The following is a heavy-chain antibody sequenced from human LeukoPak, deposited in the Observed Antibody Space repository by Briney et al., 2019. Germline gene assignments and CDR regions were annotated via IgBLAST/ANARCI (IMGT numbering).Heavy chain of an antibody. CDR1: GFTFSSYS. CDR3: XXXXXAMVSFDY. CDR2: ISSSSSYI. D-gene: IGHD5-18*01. V-gene: IGHV3-21*01. J-gene: IGHJ4*02. Sequence: GGSLRLSCAASGFTFSSYSMNWVRQAPGKGLEWVSSISSSSSYIYYADSVKGRFTISRDNAKNSLYLQMNSLRAEDTAVYYCXXXXXAMVSFDYWGQGTLVTVSS.